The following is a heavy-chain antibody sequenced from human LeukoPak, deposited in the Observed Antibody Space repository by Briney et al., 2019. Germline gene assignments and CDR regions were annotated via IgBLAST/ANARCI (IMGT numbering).Heavy chain of an antibody. CDR1: GYTFTSYG. Sequence: ASVKVSCKASGYTFTSYGISWVRQAPGQGLEWMGWISAYNGNTNYAQKLQGRVTMTTDTSTSTAYMELRSLRSDDTAVYYCAAPRYSSSWYFGYYYGMDVWGQGTTVTVSS. CDR2: ISAYNGNT. D-gene: IGHD6-13*01. CDR3: AAPRYSSSWYFGYYYGMDV. J-gene: IGHJ6*02. V-gene: IGHV1-18*01.